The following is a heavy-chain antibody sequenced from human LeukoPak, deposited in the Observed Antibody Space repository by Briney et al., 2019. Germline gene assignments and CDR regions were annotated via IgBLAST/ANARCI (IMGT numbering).Heavy chain of an antibody. CDR2: IDSDGSST. J-gene: IGHJ3*02. V-gene: IGHV3-74*01. CDR3: ARGFTIFGVVNDAFDI. Sequence: PGVSLRLSCAASGFTFSSYWMHWVRQAPGKGLVWVSRIDSDGSSTSKADSVKGRFTISRDNAKNTMYLEMNSLRAEDTAIYYCARGFTIFGVVNDAFDIWGQGTMVTVSS. CDR1: GFTFSSYW. D-gene: IGHD3-3*01.